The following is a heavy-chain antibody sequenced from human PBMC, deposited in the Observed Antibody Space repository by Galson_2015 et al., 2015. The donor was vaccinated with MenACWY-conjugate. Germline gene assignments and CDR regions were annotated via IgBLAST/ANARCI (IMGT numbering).Heavy chain of an antibody. J-gene: IGHJ3*02. CDR1: GFTFSNYA. CDR3: AKGFYRGPGGNAFDI. Sequence: SLRLSCAASGFTFSNYAMSWVRQAPGKGLEWVSTISDSGDTTYFADSVRGRFTVSRDNSKNTLYLQINSLRAEDTAVFYCAKGFYRGPGGNAFDIWGQGTMVTVSS. CDR2: ISDSGDTT. D-gene: IGHD2-15*01. V-gene: IGHV3-23*01.